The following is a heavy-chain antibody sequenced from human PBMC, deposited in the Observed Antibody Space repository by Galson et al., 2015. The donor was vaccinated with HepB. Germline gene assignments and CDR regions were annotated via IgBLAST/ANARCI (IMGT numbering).Heavy chain of an antibody. CDR1: EFTFKYYS. J-gene: IGHJ4*02. CDR2: ISGRSSYI. CDR3: ARAGERYSSAWFQFDY. D-gene: IGHD6-19*01. Sequence: SLRLSCAASEFTFKYYSMNWVRQAPGKGLEWVSSISGRSSYIYYADSVRGRFTISRDNAENSLYLQMNSLRDEDTAVYYCARAGERYSSAWFQFDYWGQGTRVTVS. V-gene: IGHV3-21*01.